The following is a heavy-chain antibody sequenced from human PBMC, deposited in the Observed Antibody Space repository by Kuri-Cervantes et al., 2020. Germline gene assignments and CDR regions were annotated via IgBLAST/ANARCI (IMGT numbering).Heavy chain of an antibody. J-gene: IGHJ4*02. V-gene: IGHV3-21*01. CDR3: ARDRYYYDSSGYSEIYYFDY. Sequence: GGSLRLSCAASGYTFSSFAMSWVRQAPGKGLEWVSGILTSGSDNTYYAHSVKGRFTISRDNAKNSLYLQMNSLRAEDTAVYYCARDRYYYDSSGYSEIYYFDYWGQGTLVTVSS. CDR1: GYTFSSFA. CDR2: ILTSGSDNT. D-gene: IGHD3-22*01.